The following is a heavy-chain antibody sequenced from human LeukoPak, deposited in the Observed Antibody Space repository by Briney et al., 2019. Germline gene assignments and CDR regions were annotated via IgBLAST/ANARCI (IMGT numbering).Heavy chain of an antibody. J-gene: IGHJ4*02. CDR3: ARDFDDCSSTSCYDY. D-gene: IGHD2-2*01. CDR2: ISAYNGNT. CDR1: GYTFTSYG. Sequence: ASVKVSCKASGYTFTSYGISWVRQAPGQGLEWMGWISAYNGNTNYAQKLQGRVTMTRDTSISTAYMELSRLRSDDTAVYYCARDFDDCSSTSCYDYWGQGTLVTVSS. V-gene: IGHV1-18*01.